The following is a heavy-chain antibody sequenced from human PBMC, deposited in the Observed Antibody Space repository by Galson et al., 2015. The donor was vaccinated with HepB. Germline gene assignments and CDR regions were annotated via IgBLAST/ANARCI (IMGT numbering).Heavy chain of an antibody. CDR2: MNPRSDYT. J-gene: IGHJ4*02. V-gene: IGHV1-8*01. CDR1: GYTFSGYD. Sequence: SVKVSCKASGYTFSGYDMMWVRQATGQGLEWMGWMNPRSDYTGYAEKFQGWVIMTGDSSISTAYMELTSLTLEDTGVYYCVRGLDPDYLGQGTLVTVSS. CDR3: VRGLDPDY.